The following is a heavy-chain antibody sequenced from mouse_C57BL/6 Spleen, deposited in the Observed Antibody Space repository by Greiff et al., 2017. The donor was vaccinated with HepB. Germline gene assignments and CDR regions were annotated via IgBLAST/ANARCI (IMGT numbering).Heavy chain of an antibody. V-gene: IGHV14-2*01. Sequence: VHVKQSGAELVKPGASVKLSCTASGFNIKDYYMHWVKQRTEQGLEWIGRIDPEDGETKYAPKFQGKATITADTSSNTAYLQLSSLTSEDTAVYYCAEGDDVGYFDVWGTGTTVTVSS. CDR1: GFNIKDYY. CDR3: AEGDDVGYFDV. J-gene: IGHJ1*03. CDR2: IDPEDGET. D-gene: IGHD2-12*01.